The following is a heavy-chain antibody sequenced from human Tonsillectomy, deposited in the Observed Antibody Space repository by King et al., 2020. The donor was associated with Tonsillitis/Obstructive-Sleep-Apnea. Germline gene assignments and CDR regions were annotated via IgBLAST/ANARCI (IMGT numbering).Heavy chain of an antibody. V-gene: IGHV3-23*04. CDR2: ISGSDGST. D-gene: IGHD6-6*01. J-gene: IGHJ4*02. CDR3: AKDDFSYSSSSHRANYFDY. Sequence: VQLVESGGGLVQPGGSLRLSCAASGFTFSSYAMSWVRQAPGKGLEWVSAISGSDGSTFYADSVKGRFTISRDNSKNTLYLQMNSLRADDTAVYYCAKDDFSYSSSSHRANYFDYWGQGTLVTVSS. CDR1: GFTFSSYA.